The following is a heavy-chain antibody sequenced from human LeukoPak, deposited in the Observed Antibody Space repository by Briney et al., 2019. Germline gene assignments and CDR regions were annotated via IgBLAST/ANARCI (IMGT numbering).Heavy chain of an antibody. CDR1: GFTLSSYW. Sequence: GSLRLSCAASGFTLSSYWMSWVRQAPGKGLEWVANIKQDGSEKYYVDSVKGRFTISRDNAKNSLYLQMNSLRAEDTAVYYCAVGAGSLIWGQGTLVTVSS. CDR3: AVGAGSLI. CDR2: IKQDGSEK. J-gene: IGHJ4*02. D-gene: IGHD1-26*01. V-gene: IGHV3-7*01.